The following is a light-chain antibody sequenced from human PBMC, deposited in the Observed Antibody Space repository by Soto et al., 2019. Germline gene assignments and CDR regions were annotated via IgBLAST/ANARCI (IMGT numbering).Light chain of an antibody. CDR3: QQRSNWPPKYT. CDR2: DAS. J-gene: IGKJ2*01. CDR1: QSVSSY. V-gene: IGKV3-11*01. Sequence: ESVLTQSPATLSLSPGERATLSCRAGQSVSSYLAWYQQKPGQAPRLLIYDASNRATGIPARFSGSGSGTDFTLTISSLEPEDFAVYYCQQRSNWPPKYTFGQGTKVDIK.